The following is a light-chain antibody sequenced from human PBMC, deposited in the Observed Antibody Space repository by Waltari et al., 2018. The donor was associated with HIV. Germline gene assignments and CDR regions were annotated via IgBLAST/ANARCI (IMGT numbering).Light chain of an antibody. J-gene: IGLJ1*01. CDR1: SSNIGTSY. V-gene: IGLV1-51*01. CDR2: DNN. CDR3: GTWDSSLSAVV. Sequence: QSVLTQPPSVSAAPGQKVTISCSGSSSNIGTSYVSWYQLLPGTAPKLLIYDNNKRPSGIPDRFSGSKSGTSATLGITGLQTGDEADYYCGTWDSSLSAVVFGTGTKVTVL.